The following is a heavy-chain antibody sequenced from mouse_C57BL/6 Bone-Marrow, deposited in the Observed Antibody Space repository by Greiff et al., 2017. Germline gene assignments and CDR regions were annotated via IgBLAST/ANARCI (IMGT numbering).Heavy chain of an antibody. CDR2: IDPSDSYT. Sequence: QVQLQQPGAELVRPGTSVKLSCKASGYTFTSYWMHWVKQRPGQGLEWIGVIDPSDSYTNYNQKFKGKATLTVDTSSSTAYMQLSSLTSEASAVYYCARWGYDPYFDYWGQGTTLTVSS. CDR3: ARWGYDPYFDY. CDR1: GYTFTSYW. J-gene: IGHJ2*01. V-gene: IGHV1-59*01. D-gene: IGHD2-2*01.